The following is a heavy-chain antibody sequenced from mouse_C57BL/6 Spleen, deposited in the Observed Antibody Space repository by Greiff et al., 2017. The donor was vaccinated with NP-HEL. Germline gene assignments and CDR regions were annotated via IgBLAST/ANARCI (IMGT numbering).Heavy chain of an antibody. CDR1: GFNIKNTY. Sequence: EVQLQQSVAELVRPGASVKLSCTASGFNIKNTYMHWVKQRPEQGLEWIGRIDPANGNTKYAPKFQGKATITADTSSNTAYLQLSSLTSEDTAIYYCARDDSGGVGGGWYFDVWGTGTTVTVSS. CDR3: ARDDSGGVGGGWYFDV. J-gene: IGHJ1*03. CDR2: IDPANGNT. V-gene: IGHV14-3*01. D-gene: IGHD2-4*01.